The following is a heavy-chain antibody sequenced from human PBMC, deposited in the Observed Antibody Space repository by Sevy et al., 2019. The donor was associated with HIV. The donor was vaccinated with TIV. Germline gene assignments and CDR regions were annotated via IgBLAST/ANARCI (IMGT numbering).Heavy chain of an antibody. CDR3: ARDSGWLDPTYYFDY. CDR2: INWNGGST. Sequence: GGSLRLSCAASGFTFDDYGMSWVRQAPGKGLEWVSGINWNGGSTGYADSVKGRFTISRDNAKNSLYLQMNSLRAEDTALYYCARDSGWLDPTYYFDYWGQGTLVTVSS. CDR1: GFTFDDYG. D-gene: IGHD6-19*01. V-gene: IGHV3-20*04. J-gene: IGHJ4*02.